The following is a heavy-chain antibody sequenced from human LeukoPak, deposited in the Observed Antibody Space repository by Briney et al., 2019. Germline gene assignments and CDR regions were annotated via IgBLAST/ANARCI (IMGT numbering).Heavy chain of an antibody. CDR3: ARTTEGYCSSASCFGFSYSYYMDV. Sequence: SETLSLTCTVSGGSISSYYWSWIRQPPGKGLEWIGYIYYSGSTNYNPSLKSRVTISVDTSKNQFSLKLSSVIAADTAVYYCARTTEGYCSSASCFGFSYSYYMDVWGKGTTVT. J-gene: IGHJ6*03. V-gene: IGHV4-59*01. D-gene: IGHD2-2*01. CDR2: IYYSGST. CDR1: GGSISSYY.